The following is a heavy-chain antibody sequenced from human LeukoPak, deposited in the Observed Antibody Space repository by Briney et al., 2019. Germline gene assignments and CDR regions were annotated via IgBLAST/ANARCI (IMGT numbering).Heavy chain of an antibody. Sequence: GGSLRLSCAACGFTFSSYWMRWVRQARGKGVKWVANIKKDGSEKYYVDSVKGRFTISRDNAKNSLYLQMNRLRPEDTAVYYCARRGSSGYYYYYWGQGTLVTVSS. CDR3: ARRGSSGYYYYY. CDR1: GFTFSSYW. J-gene: IGHJ4*02. V-gene: IGHV3-7*01. D-gene: IGHD3-22*01. CDR2: IKKDGSEK.